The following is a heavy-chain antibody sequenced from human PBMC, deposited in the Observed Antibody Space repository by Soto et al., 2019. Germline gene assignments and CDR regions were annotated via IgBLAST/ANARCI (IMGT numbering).Heavy chain of an antibody. J-gene: IGHJ3*01. CDR2: IDAAGTGK. V-gene: IGHV3-23*01. CDR1: EFTFSKYA. Sequence: EVQLLESGGGLVQPGGSLRLSCGASEFTFSKYAMTWFRQAPGKGLEWVSSIDAAGTGKWYADPVRGRFTVSRDNSKNTLYLQMSSLRADDTAVYYCTRDPNGDHVGAFEFWGQRAMVTVSS. CDR3: TRDPNGDHVGAFEF. D-gene: IGHD3-10*02.